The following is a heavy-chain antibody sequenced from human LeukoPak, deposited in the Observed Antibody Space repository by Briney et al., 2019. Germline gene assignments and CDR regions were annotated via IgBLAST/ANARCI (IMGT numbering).Heavy chain of an antibody. CDR3: ARRSSSWPSGGFDY. CDR2: IYYSGST. Sequence: PSETLSPTCAVSGYSISSGYYWGWIRQPPGKGLEWIGSIYYSGSTYYNPSLKSRVTISVDTSKNQFSLKLSSVTAADTAVYYCARRSSSWPSGGFDYWGQGTLVTVSS. D-gene: IGHD6-13*01. CDR1: GYSISSGYY. V-gene: IGHV4-38-2*01. J-gene: IGHJ4*02.